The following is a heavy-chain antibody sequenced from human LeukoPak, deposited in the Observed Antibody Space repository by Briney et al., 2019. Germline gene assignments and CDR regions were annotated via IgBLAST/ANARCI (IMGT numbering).Heavy chain of an antibody. CDR1: GFTFSNFG. CDR2: ISGGGDTT. D-gene: IGHD3-22*01. V-gene: IGHV3-23*01. J-gene: IGHJ4*02. CDR3: AKTNGYYDY. Sequence: GGSLRLSCAASGFTFSNFGMSWVRQAPGRGLEWVSGISGGGDTTYYAESVKGRFTISRDNSKNTLFHQMNSLSAEDTAVYYCAKTNGYYDYGGQGTLVAVSS.